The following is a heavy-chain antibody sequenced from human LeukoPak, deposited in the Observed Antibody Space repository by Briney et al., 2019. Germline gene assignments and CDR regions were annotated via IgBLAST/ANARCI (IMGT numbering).Heavy chain of an antibody. CDR1: GFTFSSYE. CDR3: ARGVYYGMDV. V-gene: IGHV3-48*03. Sequence: PGGSLRLSCAASGFTFSSYEMNWVRQAPGKGLEWVSHISSSGSTIYYADSVKGRFTISRDNAKNSLYLQMNSLRAEDTAVYYCARGVYYGMDVWGKGTTVTVSS. CDR2: ISSSGSTI. J-gene: IGHJ6*04.